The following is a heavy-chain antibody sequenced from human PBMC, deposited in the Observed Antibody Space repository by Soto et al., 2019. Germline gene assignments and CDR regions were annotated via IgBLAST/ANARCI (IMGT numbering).Heavy chain of an antibody. CDR3: ARPTPGRRITVTNDS. D-gene: IGHD2-15*01. Sequence: WGSLRLSCAASGFTFSSYAMSWVRQAPGKGLEWLSTITGSGYSTSYADSVKGRFTISRDSSKNTVYLQMSSLTADDTAIYYFARPTPGRRITVTNDSLVQVT. J-gene: IGHJ5*01. CDR1: GFTFSSYA. V-gene: IGHV3-23*01. CDR2: ITGSGYST.